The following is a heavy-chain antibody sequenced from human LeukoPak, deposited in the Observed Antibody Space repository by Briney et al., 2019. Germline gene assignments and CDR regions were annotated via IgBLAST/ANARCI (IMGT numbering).Heavy chain of an antibody. Sequence: GASLKISCKGSGSSYPTYWIGWVRQMPGRGLEWMGIIYPGDSDTRYSPSFQGQVTISVDKSISTAYLQWSSLKASDTAMYHCARAGGPYSDSDYWGQGTLVTVSS. CDR1: GSSYPTYW. J-gene: IGHJ4*01. CDR3: ARAGGPYSDSDY. D-gene: IGHD5-12*01. CDR2: IYPGDSDT. V-gene: IGHV5-51*01.